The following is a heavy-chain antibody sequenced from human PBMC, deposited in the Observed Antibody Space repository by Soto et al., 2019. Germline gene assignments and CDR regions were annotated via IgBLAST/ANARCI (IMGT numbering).Heavy chain of an antibody. CDR3: AKDRSENFWAYYYAMDV. J-gene: IGHJ6*02. V-gene: IGHV3-23*01. D-gene: IGHD6-19*01. CDR1: GFNFGAYA. Sequence: GSLRLSCEASGFNFGAYAMSWVRQAPGKGLEWVSGISGSSSGTYYTDSVKGRFTISRDNSKNTVYLQMNSLRGEDTAVYYCAKDRSENFWAYYYAMDVWGQGTAVTVSS. CDR2: ISGSSSGT.